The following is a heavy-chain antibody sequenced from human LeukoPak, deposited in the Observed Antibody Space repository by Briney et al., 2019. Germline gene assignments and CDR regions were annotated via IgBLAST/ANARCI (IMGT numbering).Heavy chain of an antibody. Sequence: GGSLRLSCAASGFTFSSYSMNWVRQAPGKGLECVSSISSSSSYIYYADSVKGRFTISRDNAKNSLYLQMNSLRAEDTAVYYCARVGPSSGSFFDYWGQGTLVTVSS. J-gene: IGHJ4*02. D-gene: IGHD1-26*01. CDR2: ISSSSSYI. CDR3: ARVGPSSGSFFDY. CDR1: GFTFSSYS. V-gene: IGHV3-21*01.